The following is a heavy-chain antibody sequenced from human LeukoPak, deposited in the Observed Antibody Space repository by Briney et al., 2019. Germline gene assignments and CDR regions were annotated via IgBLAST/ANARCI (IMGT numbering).Heavy chain of an antibody. CDR2: ILNDGGQE. V-gene: IGHV3-33*08. CDR1: GFTVSSNY. J-gene: IGHJ3*02. D-gene: IGHD3-16*01. CDR3: ARDDALGDNALDI. Sequence: PGGSLRLSCAASGFTVSSNYMSWVRQAPGKGLEWVAVILNDGGQEKYADSVKGRFTISRDNSKNTLFLQMNSLRAEDTAVYYCARDDALGDNALDIWGQGTMVTVSS.